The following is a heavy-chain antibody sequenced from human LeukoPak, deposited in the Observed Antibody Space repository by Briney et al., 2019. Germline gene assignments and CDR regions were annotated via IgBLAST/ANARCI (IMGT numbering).Heavy chain of an antibody. CDR1: GFTVSRNY. V-gene: IGHV3-53*01. Sequence: PGGSLRLSCAASGFTVSRNYMSWVRQAPGKGLECVSVIYSGGSTYYADSVKGRFTISRDNSKNTLYLPMNSLRAEDTAVYYCARYPSDQYYFDYWGQGTLVTVSS. CDR3: ARYPSDQYYFDY. CDR2: IYSGGST. J-gene: IGHJ4*02.